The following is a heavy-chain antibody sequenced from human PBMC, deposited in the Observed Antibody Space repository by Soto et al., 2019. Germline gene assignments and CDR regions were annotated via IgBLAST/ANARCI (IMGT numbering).Heavy chain of an antibody. CDR1: GGSISSSSYY. CDR3: ARNGGYVS. J-gene: IGHJ4*02. D-gene: IGHD5-12*01. Sequence: SETLSLTCTVSGGSISSSSYYWGWIRQPPGKGLEWIGSIYYSGSTYYNPSLKSRVTISVDTSKNQFSLKLSSVTAADTAVYYCARNGGYVSWGQGTLVTVSS. V-gene: IGHV4-39*01. CDR2: IYYSGST.